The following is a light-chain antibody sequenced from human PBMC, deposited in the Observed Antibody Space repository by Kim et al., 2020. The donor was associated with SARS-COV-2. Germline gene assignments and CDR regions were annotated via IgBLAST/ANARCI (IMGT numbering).Light chain of an antibody. V-gene: IGKV1-5*03. Sequence: SASGGDRVTITCRASLGISSWLAWYQQKPRRAPKLLIYMASSLESGVPSRFTGSGSGTEFTLTISSLQPDDLGTYSCQQYYTYPYTFGQGTKLEI. J-gene: IGKJ2*01. CDR2: MAS. CDR1: LGISSW. CDR3: QQYYTYPYT.